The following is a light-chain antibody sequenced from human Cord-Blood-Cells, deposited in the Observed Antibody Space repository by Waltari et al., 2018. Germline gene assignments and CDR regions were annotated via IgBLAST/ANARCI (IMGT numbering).Light chain of an antibody. CDR2: KAS. CDR1: QSISSW. J-gene: IGKJ1*01. Sequence: DIQMTQSPSTLSASVGDRVTSTCRASQSISSWLAWYQQKTGKAPKLLIYKASSLESGVPSRFSGSGSGTEFTLTISSLQPEDFATYYCQQYNSYSWTCGQGTKVEI. V-gene: IGKV1-5*03. CDR3: QQYNSYSWT.